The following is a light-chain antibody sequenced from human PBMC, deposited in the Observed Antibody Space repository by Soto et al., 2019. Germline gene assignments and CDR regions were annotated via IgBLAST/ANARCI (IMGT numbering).Light chain of an antibody. Sequence: EIVLTQSPGSLSLSPGYRATLCCLASHSVSRTYLAWYQQTPCQAPRLLIFGASDRATGTPDRFSGSGSGTDFTLTISRMEPEDYAVYYCQQFDDSVTFGHGTRLEI. CDR3: QQFDDSVT. CDR2: GAS. J-gene: IGKJ5*01. CDR1: HSVSRTY. V-gene: IGKV3-20*01.